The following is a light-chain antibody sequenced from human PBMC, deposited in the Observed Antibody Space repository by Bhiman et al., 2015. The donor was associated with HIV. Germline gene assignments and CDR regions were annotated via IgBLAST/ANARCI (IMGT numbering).Light chain of an antibody. CDR2: DVS. CDR1: SSDVGGYNY. Sequence: QSALTQPASVSGSPGQSITISCTGTSSDVGGYNYVSWYQQHPGKAPKLMIYDVSNRPSGVSNRFSGSKSGNTASLTISGLQADDEADYYCSSYTTSSTWVFGGGTNLTVL. V-gene: IGLV2-14*03. CDR3: SSYTTSSTWV. J-gene: IGLJ3*02.